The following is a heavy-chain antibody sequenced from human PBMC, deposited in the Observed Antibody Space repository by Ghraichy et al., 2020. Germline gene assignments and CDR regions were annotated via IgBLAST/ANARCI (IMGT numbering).Heavy chain of an antibody. Sequence: GESLNISCAASGFTFNASAMHWVRQASGKGLEWVGRIRSKGNNYATTYAPSVKGRFTISRDDSKNRAYLQMNSLRTEDTAIYFCTRHNHTTGRDYWGQGTLVTVSS. CDR2: IRSKGNNYAT. CDR3: TRHNHTTGRDY. D-gene: IGHD1-1*01. V-gene: IGHV3-73*01. J-gene: IGHJ4*02. CDR1: GFTFNASA.